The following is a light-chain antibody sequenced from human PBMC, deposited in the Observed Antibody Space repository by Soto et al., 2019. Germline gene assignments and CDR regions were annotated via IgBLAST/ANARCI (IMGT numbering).Light chain of an antibody. CDR1: QDISKY. V-gene: IGKV1-33*01. J-gene: IGKJ4*01. Sequence: DIQMTQSPSSLSASVGDRVTITCQASQDISKYLNWYQQKPGKAPKLLIYGASNLQTGVPSRFSGSGSGTDFTITISSLQPEDIATYYCQQYDNLLTFGGGTKVEIK. CDR3: QQYDNLLT. CDR2: GAS.